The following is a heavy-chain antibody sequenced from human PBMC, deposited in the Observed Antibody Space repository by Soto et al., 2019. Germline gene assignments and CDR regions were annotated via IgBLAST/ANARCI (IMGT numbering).Heavy chain of an antibody. CDR3: VRGDGDRYDGHGYLGRH. Sequence: EVPLVESGGGLVQPGGSLRLSCAASGFTFSSYWMHWVRQAPGKGLEWVSLMNMDGNRISYVDSVKGRCTISRDNAKNTFYMEMNSARVEDTAVYYCVRGDGDRYDGHGYLGRHWGQGSLVTVSS. V-gene: IGHV3-74*01. CDR1: GFTFSSYW. CDR2: MNMDGNRI. J-gene: IGHJ4*02. D-gene: IGHD2-21*01.